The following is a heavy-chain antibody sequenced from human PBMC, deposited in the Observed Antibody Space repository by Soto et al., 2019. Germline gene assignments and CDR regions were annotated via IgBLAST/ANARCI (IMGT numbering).Heavy chain of an antibody. D-gene: IGHD3-22*01. CDR3: TSFDSNGYYPQNHY. V-gene: IGHV1-69*13. CDR1: GGSFSSFS. J-gene: IGHJ4*02. Sequence: ASVKVSCKVSGGSFSSFSINWVRQAPGQRFEWMGGIIPILGTANFTQKFQDRVTFTADGSTATAYMTLSSLTSEDTAFYYCTSFDSNGYYPQNHYWGPGTQVTVSS. CDR2: IIPILGTA.